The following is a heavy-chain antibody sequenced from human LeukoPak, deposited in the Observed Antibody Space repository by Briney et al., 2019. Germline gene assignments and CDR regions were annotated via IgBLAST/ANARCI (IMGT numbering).Heavy chain of an antibody. Sequence: GGSLRLSCAASGFTFSSYAMSWVRQAPGKGLEWVSAISGSGGSTYYADSVKGRFTISRDNSKNTLYLQMNSLRAEGTAVYYCARTYYYDSSGYPPGIYWGQGTLVTVSS. V-gene: IGHV3-23*01. D-gene: IGHD3-22*01. CDR3: ARTYYYDSSGYPPGIY. CDR2: ISGSGGST. CDR1: GFTFSSYA. J-gene: IGHJ4*02.